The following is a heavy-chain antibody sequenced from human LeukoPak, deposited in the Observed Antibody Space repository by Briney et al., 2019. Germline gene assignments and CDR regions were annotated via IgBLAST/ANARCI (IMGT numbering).Heavy chain of an antibody. Sequence: GGSLRLSCAASGFTFNSYILTWIRQAPGKGLEWVSYTDSRNTIYYTDSVKGRFTISRDNAKNSLYLQMNSLRVEDTALYYCARVFYTYGPYYFDYWGQGTLVTVSS. CDR1: GFTFNSYI. CDR2: TDSRNTI. V-gene: IGHV3-48*01. D-gene: IGHD5-18*01. J-gene: IGHJ4*02. CDR3: ARVFYTYGPYYFDY.